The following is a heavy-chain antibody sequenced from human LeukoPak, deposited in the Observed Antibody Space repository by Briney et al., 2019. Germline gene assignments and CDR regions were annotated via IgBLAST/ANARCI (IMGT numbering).Heavy chain of an antibody. CDR1: GGTFSSYA. CDR3: ARSVSTGVVAATFDY. D-gene: IGHD2-15*01. Sequence: SVKVSCKASGGTFSSYAISWVRQAPGQGLEWMGGIIPIFGTANYAQKFQGRVTIAADESTSTAYMELSSLRSEDTAVYYCARSVSTGVVAATFDYWGQGTLVTVSS. V-gene: IGHV1-69*01. CDR2: IIPIFGTA. J-gene: IGHJ4*02.